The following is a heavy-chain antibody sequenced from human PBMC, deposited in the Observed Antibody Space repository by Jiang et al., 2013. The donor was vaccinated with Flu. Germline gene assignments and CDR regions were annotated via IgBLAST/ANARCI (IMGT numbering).Heavy chain of an antibody. CDR1: GFTFSSYG. CDR2: ISYDGSNK. V-gene: IGHV3-30*18. Sequence: VQLVESGGGVVQPGRSLRLSCAASGFTFSSYGMHWVRQAPGKGLEWVAVISYDGSNKYYADSVKGRFTISRDNSKNTLYLQMNSLRAEDTAVYYCANGGYSSGWYWGQGTLVTVSS. D-gene: IGHD6-19*01. CDR3: ANGGYSSGWY. J-gene: IGHJ4*02.